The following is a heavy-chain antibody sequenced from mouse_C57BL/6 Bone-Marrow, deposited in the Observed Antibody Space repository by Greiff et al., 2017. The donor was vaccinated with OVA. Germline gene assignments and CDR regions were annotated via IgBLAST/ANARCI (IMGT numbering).Heavy chain of an antibody. J-gene: IGHJ4*01. V-gene: IGHV1-69*01. CDR1: GYTFTSYW. CDR2: IDPSDSYT. Sequence: VQLQQPGAELVMPGASVKLSCKASGYTFTSYWMHWVKQRPGQGLEWIGEIDPSDSYTNYNQKFKGKSTLTVDKSSSTAYMQLSSLTSEDSAVYYCARREPVYSMDYWGQGTSVTVSS. CDR3: ARREPVYSMDY.